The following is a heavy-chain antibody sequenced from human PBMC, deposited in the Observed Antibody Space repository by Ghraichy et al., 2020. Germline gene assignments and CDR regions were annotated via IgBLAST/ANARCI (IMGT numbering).Heavy chain of an antibody. V-gene: IGHV3-11*01. CDR1: GFTFSDYY. Sequence: GSLRLSCAASGFTFSDYYMSWIRQAPGKGLEWVSYISSSGSTIYYADSVKGRFTISRDNAKNSLYLQMNSLRAEDTAVYYCARDRTEYSSGWYMKYWGQGTLVTVSS. CDR3: ARDRTEYSSGWYMKY. J-gene: IGHJ4*02. D-gene: IGHD6-19*01. CDR2: ISSSGSTI.